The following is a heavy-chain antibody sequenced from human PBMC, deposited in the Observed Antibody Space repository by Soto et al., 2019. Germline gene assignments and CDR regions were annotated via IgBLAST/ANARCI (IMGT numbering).Heavy chain of an antibody. J-gene: IGHJ4*02. CDR3: ARESPMVTATTN. Sequence: LSLTCTVSGASVSSSSFYCSWIRQPPGKGLEWIGYVYYSGSPIYNPSLKSRVTISVDTSKNQFSLKLSSVTAADTAVYYCARESPMVTATTNWGQGTLVTVSS. V-gene: IGHV4-61*01. CDR1: GASVSSSSFY. CDR2: VYYSGSP. D-gene: IGHD4-17*01.